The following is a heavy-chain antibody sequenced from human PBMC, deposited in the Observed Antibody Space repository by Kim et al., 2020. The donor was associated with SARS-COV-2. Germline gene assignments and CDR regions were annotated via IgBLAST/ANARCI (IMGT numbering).Heavy chain of an antibody. Sequence: YADSVKGRFTISRDNSKNTLYLQMNSLRAEDTAVYYCARAVRYSSGWYDYWGQGTLVTVSS. V-gene: IGHV3-33*01. CDR3: ARAVRYSSGWYDY. D-gene: IGHD6-19*01. J-gene: IGHJ4*02.